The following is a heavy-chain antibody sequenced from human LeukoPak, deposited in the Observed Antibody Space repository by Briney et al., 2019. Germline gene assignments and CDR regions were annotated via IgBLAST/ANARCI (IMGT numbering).Heavy chain of an antibody. Sequence: GGSLRLSCAASGFTFHDYAMHWVRQVPGKGLEWVSLISGDGADTYYADSVKGRFAISRDNSKNSLYLQMDSLRPEDTALYYCAKVGESSGGYYSFDYWGQGTLVTVSS. D-gene: IGHD3-22*01. J-gene: IGHJ4*02. CDR2: ISGDGADT. V-gene: IGHV3-43*02. CDR1: GFTFHDYA. CDR3: AKVGESSGGYYSFDY.